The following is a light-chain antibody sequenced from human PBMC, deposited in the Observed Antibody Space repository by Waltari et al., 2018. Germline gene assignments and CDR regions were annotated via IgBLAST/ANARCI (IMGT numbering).Light chain of an antibody. V-gene: IGLV2-23*01. CDR2: EGN. CDR1: SSDVGTYNF. CDR3: YSYAGSGTWV. J-gene: IGLJ3*02. Sequence: QSALTQPASVSGSPGQSITISCTGTSSDVGTYNFSSWYQQNPGKAPKLMIYEGNKRTSGVSNHFSGSKAGNTASLTISGLQAEDEADYYCYSYAGSGTWVFGGGTKLTIL.